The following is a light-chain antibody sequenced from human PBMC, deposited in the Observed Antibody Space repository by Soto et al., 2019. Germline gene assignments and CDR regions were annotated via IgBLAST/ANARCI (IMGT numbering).Light chain of an antibody. V-gene: IGLV2-14*01. CDR2: EVS. J-gene: IGLJ1*01. CDR1: SSDVGAYNY. Sequence: QSALTQPASVSGSPGQSITISCTGTSSDVGAYNYVSWYQHHPGKAPKLMIYEVSNRPSGVSNRFSGSKSGNTASLTISGLQAEDEADYYCNSYTGSSPLYVFGTGTKGTVL. CDR3: NSYTGSSPLYV.